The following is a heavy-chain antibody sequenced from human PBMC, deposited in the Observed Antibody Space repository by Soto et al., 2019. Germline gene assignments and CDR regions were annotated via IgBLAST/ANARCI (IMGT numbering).Heavy chain of an antibody. V-gene: IGHV3-74*01. D-gene: IGHD7-27*01. CDR1: GFTFSNYW. CDR2: INKDGSTT. CDR3: VRDVWGPEH. Sequence: EVQLVESGGGLVQPGGSLRLSCAVSGFTFSNYWMHWVRQAPGKGLLYLSYINKDGSTTNYADSVKGRFTISRDNAKNTLYLQMNSLRAEDTAVYYGVRDVWGPEHWGQGTLVNVSS. J-gene: IGHJ4*02.